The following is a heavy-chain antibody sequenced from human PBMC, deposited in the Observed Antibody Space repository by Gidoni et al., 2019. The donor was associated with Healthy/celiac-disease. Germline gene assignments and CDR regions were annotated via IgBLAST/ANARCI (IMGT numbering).Heavy chain of an antibody. J-gene: IGHJ4*02. CDR1: GFPFSGSA. Sequence: EVQLVESGGGWVQPGGCLKLSCAASGFPFSGSAMHWVREASGKGLEGVRRIRSKANSYATAYAATVKGRFTISRDDSKNTAYLQMNSLKTEDTAVYYCTSMTLRDYWGQGTLVTVSS. CDR3: TSMTLRDY. D-gene: IGHD3-16*01. V-gene: IGHV3-73*01. CDR2: IRSKANSYAT.